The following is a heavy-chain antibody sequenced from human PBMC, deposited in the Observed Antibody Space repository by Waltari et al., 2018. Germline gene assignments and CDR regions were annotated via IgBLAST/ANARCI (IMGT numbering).Heavy chain of an antibody. CDR1: GGTFSSYA. V-gene: IGHV1-69*04. CDR3: AFEAHYYDSSGYYYPMY. D-gene: IGHD3-22*01. J-gene: IGHJ4*02. Sequence: QVQLVQSGAEVKKPGSSVKVSCKASGGTFSSYAISWVRQATGQGLEWMGGIIPILGIANYAQKFQGRVTITADESTSTAYMELSSLRSEDTAVYYCAFEAHYYDSSGYYYPMYWGQGTLVTVSS. CDR2: IIPILGIA.